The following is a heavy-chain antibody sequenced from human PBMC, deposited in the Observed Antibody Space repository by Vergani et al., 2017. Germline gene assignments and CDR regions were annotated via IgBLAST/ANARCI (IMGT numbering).Heavy chain of an antibody. CDR3: AKDGRYGDYRHRTHYYCGMDV. D-gene: IGHD4-17*01. CDR2: ISYDGSNK. J-gene: IGHJ6*02. V-gene: IGHV3-30*18. Sequence: QVQLVESGGGVVQPGRSLRLSCAASGFTFSSYGMHWVRQAPGKGLEWVAVISYDGSNKYYADSVKGRFTISRDNSKNTLYLQMNSLRAEDTAVYYCAKDGRYGDYRHRTHYYCGMDVWGQGTTVTVSS. CDR1: GFTFSSYG.